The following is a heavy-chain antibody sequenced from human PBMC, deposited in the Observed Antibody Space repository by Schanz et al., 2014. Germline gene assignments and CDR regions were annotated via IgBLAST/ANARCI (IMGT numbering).Heavy chain of an antibody. CDR1: GFAFSSFA. Sequence: PGGSLRLSCVASGFAFSSFAMTWVRQAPGRGLEWVANIKHDGSVKDYVDSVEGRFTISRDNAKRSLFLQMNSLRPEDTAVYYCARGRVLESWGQGALVTVSS. CDR3: ARGRVLES. CDR2: IKHDGSVK. D-gene: IGHD1-1*01. J-gene: IGHJ5*02. V-gene: IGHV3-7*01.